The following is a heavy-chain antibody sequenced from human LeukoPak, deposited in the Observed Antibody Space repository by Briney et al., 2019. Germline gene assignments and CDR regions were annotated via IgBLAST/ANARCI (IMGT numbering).Heavy chain of an antibody. V-gene: IGHV1-24*01. D-gene: IGHD3-10*01. CDR1: GYTLTELS. CDR2: FDPEDGET. Sequence: GASVKVSCKIFGYTLTELSMHWVQQAPGKGLEWMGGFDPEDGETIYAQKFQGRVTMTEDTSTDTGYLELSSLKSEDTAVYYCAIDQWGAGLGFVYGSGSFNGLDVWGQGTTVTVSS. CDR3: AIDQWGAGLGFVYGSGSFNGLDV. J-gene: IGHJ6*02.